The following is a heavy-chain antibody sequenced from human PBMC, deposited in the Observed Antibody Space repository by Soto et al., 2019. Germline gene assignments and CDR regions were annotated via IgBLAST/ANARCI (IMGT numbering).Heavy chain of an antibody. V-gene: IGHV3-23*01. CDR2: ISGSGGST. J-gene: IGHJ4*02. CDR1: GFTFSSYA. D-gene: IGHD2-15*01. Sequence: EVQLLESGGGLVQPGGSLRLSCAASGFTFSSYAMSWVRQAPGKGLEWVSAISGSGGSTYYADSVKGRFTISRDNSKNTLYLQMNSLRAEDTAVYYCAKGRPSCSGGSCYSTFDYWGQGTLVTVSS. CDR3: AKGRPSCSGGSCYSTFDY.